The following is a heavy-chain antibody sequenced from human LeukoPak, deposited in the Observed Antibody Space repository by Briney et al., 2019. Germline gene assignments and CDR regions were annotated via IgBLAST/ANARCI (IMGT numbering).Heavy chain of an antibody. Sequence: GGSLRLSCAASGFTFSSYGMHWVRQAPGKGLEWVAVISYDGSNKYYADSVKGRFTISRDNSKNTLYLQMNSLRAEDTAVYYCAKDGPVWGYYDSSGHFDYWGQGTLVTVSS. D-gene: IGHD3-22*01. V-gene: IGHV3-30*18. CDR1: GFTFSSYG. J-gene: IGHJ4*02. CDR3: AKDGPVWGYYDSSGHFDY. CDR2: ISYDGSNK.